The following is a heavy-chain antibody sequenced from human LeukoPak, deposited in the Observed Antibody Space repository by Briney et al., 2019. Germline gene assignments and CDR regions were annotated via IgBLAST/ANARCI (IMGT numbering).Heavy chain of an antibody. D-gene: IGHD1-1*01. CDR1: GDSVSSDSAA. CDR3: ARSTGPIDY. V-gene: IGHV6-1*01. J-gene: IGHJ4*02. Sequence: SQTLSPTCAISGDSVSSDSAAWNWIRQSPSRGLEWLGRTYYRSKWHTYYAASVKSRIAINRDTSKNQFSLQLNSVTPEDTAVYYCARSTGPIDYWGQGTLVTVSS. CDR2: TYYRSKWHT.